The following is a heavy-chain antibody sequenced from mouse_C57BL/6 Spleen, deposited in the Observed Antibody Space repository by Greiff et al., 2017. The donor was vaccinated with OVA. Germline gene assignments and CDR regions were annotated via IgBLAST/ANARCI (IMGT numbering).Heavy chain of an antibody. CDR3: TREGVYDGTYFDY. J-gene: IGHJ2*01. D-gene: IGHD2-3*01. CDR2: IDPETGGT. CDR1: GYTFTDYE. V-gene: IGHV1-15*01. Sequence: QVQLKQSGAELVRPGASVTLSCKASGYTFTDYEMHWVKQTPVHGLAWIGAIDPETGGTAYNQKFKGKAILTADKSSSTAYMELRSLTSEDSAVYYCTREGVYDGTYFDYWGQGTTLTVSS.